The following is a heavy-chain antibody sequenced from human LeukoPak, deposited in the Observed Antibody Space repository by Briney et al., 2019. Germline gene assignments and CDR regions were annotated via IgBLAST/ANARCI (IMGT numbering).Heavy chain of an antibody. CDR1: GFTFSSYW. V-gene: IGHV3-7*01. Sequence: WGALRLPWGAPGFTFSSYWVRWVRPAPGKGGGWVANIKRDGSEKYYVDSVKGRFTISRDNAKNSLYLQMNSLRAEDTAVYYCARSTYGVLDIWGQGTMVTVSS. CDR2: IKRDGSEK. J-gene: IGHJ3*02. CDR3: ARSTYGVLDI. D-gene: IGHD3-10*01.